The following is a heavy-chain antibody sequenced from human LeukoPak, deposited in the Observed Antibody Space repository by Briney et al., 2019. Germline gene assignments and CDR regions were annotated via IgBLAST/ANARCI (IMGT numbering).Heavy chain of an antibody. CDR1: GFTVSSNY. CDR3: ARSPDSSGYIGYFDY. D-gene: IGHD3-22*01. J-gene: IGHJ4*02. CDR2: IYSGGST. V-gene: IGHV3-53*01. Sequence: PGGSLRLSCAAPGFTVSSNYMSWVRQAPGKGLEWVSVIYSGGSTYYADSVKGRFTISRDNSKNTLYLQMNSLRAEDTAVYYCARSPDSSGYIGYFDYWGQGTLVTVSS.